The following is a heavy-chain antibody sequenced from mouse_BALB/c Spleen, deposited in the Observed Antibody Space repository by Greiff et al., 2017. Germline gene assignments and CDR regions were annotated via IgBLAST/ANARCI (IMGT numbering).Heavy chain of an antibody. D-gene: IGHD2-2*01. V-gene: IGHV14-3*02. Sequence: EVQLQQSGAELVKPGASVKLSCTASGFNIKDTYMHWVKQRPEQGLEWIGRIDPANGNTKYDPKFQGKATITADTSSNTAYLQLSSLTSEDTAVYYCARKGGYDGDYYAMDYWGQGTSVTVSS. CDR2: IDPANGNT. CDR1: GFNIKDTY. CDR3: ARKGGYDGDYYAMDY. J-gene: IGHJ4*01.